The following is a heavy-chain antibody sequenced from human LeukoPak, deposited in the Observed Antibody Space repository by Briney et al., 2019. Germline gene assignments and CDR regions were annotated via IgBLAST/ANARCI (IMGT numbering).Heavy chain of an antibody. J-gene: IGHJ3*02. V-gene: IGHV4-61*02. CDR3: ARVLRVVTTRYAFAI. CDR1: GGSISSGSYY. Sequence: PSETLSLTCTDSGGSISSGSYYWSWIRQPAGKGLEWIGRIYTSGSTNYNPSLKSRVTISVDTSKNQFSLKLSSVTAADTAVYYCARVLRVVTTRYAFAIWGQGTMVTVSS. CDR2: IYTSGST. D-gene: IGHD3-22*01.